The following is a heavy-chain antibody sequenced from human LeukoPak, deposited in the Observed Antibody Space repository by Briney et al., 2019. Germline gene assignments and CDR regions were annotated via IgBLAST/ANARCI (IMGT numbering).Heavy chain of an antibody. CDR2: INHSGST. CDR3: ARGRKSSIAARRGFDY. Sequence: SETLSLTCAVYGGSFSGYYWSWIRQPPGKGLEWIGEINHSGSTKYNPSLKSRVTISVDTSKNQFSLKLSSVTAADTAVYYCARGRKSSIAARRGFDYWGQGTLVTVSS. V-gene: IGHV4-34*01. J-gene: IGHJ4*02. D-gene: IGHD6-6*01. CDR1: GGSFSGYY.